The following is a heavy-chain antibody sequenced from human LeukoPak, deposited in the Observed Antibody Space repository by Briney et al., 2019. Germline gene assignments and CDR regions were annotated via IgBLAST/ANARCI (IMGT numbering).Heavy chain of an antibody. Sequence: PGGSLRLSSAASGFTFSNAWMSWVRQAPGKGLEWVGRIKSKTDGGTTDYAAPVKGRFTISRDDSKNTLYLQMNSLKTEDTAVYYCTTLVVPAAPDDAFDIWGQGTMVTVSS. CDR2: IKSKTDGGTT. D-gene: IGHD2-2*01. V-gene: IGHV3-15*01. CDR3: TTLVVPAAPDDAFDI. CDR1: GFTFSNAW. J-gene: IGHJ3*02.